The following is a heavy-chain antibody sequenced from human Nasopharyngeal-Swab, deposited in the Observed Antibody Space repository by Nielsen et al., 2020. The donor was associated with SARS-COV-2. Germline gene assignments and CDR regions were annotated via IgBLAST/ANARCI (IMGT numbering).Heavy chain of an antibody. V-gene: IGHV3-53*01. J-gene: IGHJ4*02. CDR2: IYSGGST. CDR1: GFTVSSNY. D-gene: IGHD3-10*01. Sequence: GESLKISCAASGFTVSSNYMSWVRQAPGKGLEWVSVIYSGGSTYYADSVKGRFTISRDNSKNTLYLQMNSLRAEDTAVYYCATSLQKDYFDYWGQGTLVTVSS. CDR3: ATSLQKDYFDY.